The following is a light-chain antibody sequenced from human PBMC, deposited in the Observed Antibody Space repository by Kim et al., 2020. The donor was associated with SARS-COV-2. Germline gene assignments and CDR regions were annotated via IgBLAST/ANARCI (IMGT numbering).Light chain of an antibody. V-gene: IGLV3-21*04. CDR2: YDS. CDR3: QVWDSSSDHPNWV. Sequence: SYELTLPPSVSVAPGKTARITCGGNNIGSKSVHWYQQKPGQAPVLVIYYDSDRPSGIPERFSGSNSGNTATLTISRVEAGDEADYYCQVWDSSSDHPNWV. CDR1: NIGSKS. J-gene: IGLJ3*02.